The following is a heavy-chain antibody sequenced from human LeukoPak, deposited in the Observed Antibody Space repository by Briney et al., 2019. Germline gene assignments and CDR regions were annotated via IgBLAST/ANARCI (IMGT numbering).Heavy chain of an antibody. CDR3: ARQGGDYYDSSGYAGY. D-gene: IGHD3-22*01. V-gene: IGHV4-59*12. CDR1: GGSISSYY. Sequence: SETLSLTCTVSGGSISSYYWSWIRQPPGKGLEWIGYIYYSGSTNYNPSLKSRVTISVDTSKNQFSLKLSSVTAADTAVYYCARQGGDYYDSSGYAGYWGQGTLVTVSS. CDR2: IYYSGST. J-gene: IGHJ4*02.